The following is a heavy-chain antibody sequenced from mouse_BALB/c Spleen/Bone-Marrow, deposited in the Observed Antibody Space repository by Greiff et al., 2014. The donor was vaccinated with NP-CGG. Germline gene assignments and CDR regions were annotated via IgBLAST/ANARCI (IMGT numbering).Heavy chain of an antibody. CDR2: IYPGDGDT. V-gene: IGHV1-80*01. D-gene: IGHD1-1*01. Sequence: VQLKQSGADLVRPGSSVKISCKASGYAFSSYWMNWVKQRPGQGLEWIGQIYPGDGDTNYNGKFKGKATLTADKSSSTAYMQLSSLTSEDSAVYFCARSLYYGSSYPLYALDYWGQGTSVTVSS. J-gene: IGHJ4*01. CDR1: GYAFSSYW. CDR3: ARSLYYGSSYPLYALDY.